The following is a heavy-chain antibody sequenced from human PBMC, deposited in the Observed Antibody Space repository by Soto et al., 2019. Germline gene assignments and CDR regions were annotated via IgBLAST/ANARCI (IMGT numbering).Heavy chain of an antibody. V-gene: IGHV3-15*01. CDR1: GFTFSNAW. D-gene: IGHD3-22*01. J-gene: IGHJ3*02. Sequence: GGSLRLSCAASGFTFSNAWMSWVRQAPGKGLEWVGRIKSKTDGGTTDYAAPVKGRFTISGDDSKNTLYLQMNSLKTEDTAVYYCTTDVLYYYDRGDAFDIWGQGTMVTVSS. CDR3: TTDVLYYYDRGDAFDI. CDR2: IKSKTDGGTT.